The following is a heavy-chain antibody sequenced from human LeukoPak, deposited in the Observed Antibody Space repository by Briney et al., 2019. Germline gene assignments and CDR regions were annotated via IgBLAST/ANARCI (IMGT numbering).Heavy chain of an antibody. CDR3: ARGLRSWSAFDI. J-gene: IGHJ3*02. Sequence: SETLSLTCAVYGGSFSGYYWSWIRQPPGKGLEWIGEINHSGSTNYNPSLKSRVTISVDTSKNQFSLKPSSVTAADTAVYYCARGLRSWSAFDIWGQGTMVTVSS. CDR2: INHSGST. V-gene: IGHV4-34*01. CDR1: GGSFSGYY.